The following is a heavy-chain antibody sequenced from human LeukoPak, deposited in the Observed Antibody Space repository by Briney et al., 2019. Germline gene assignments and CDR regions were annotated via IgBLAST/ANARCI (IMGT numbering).Heavy chain of an antibody. J-gene: IGHJ4*02. V-gene: IGHV3-23*01. CDR2: ISGSGGRT. Sequence: GGSMRLSCAASGFTFSSYAMSWVSQAPGKGMEWVSAISGSGGRTNYADSVKGRFTISRDNSKNTLYLQMNSLRAEDPAVYYCANVGYWGQGTLVTVSS. CDR1: GFTFSSYA. CDR3: ANVGY.